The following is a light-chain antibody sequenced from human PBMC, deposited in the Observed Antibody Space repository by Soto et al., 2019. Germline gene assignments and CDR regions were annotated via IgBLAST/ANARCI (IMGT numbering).Light chain of an antibody. Sequence: QAEVTQEPSLTVSPGGTVTLTCGSSTGAVTSGHYPYWFQQKPGQAPRTLIYDTSNKHSWTPARFSGSLLGGKAALTLSGAQPEDEAEYYCLLSYSGARPHAVFGGGTQLTVL. V-gene: IGLV7-46*01. J-gene: IGLJ7*01. CDR2: DTS. CDR3: LLSYSGARPHAV. CDR1: TGAVTSGHY.